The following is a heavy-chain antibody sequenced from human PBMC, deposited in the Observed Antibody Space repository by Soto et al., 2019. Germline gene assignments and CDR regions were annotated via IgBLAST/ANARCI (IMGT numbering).Heavy chain of an antibody. J-gene: IGHJ4*02. CDR3: AKSISSSSWSCFDY. Sequence: GGSVRLSCAASGVTFSSYAMSWVRQAPGKGLEWVSAISSGGGSTYYADSVKGRFTISRDNSKNTLYLQMNSLRAEDTAIYYCAKSISSSSWSCFDYWGQGT. V-gene: IGHV3-23*01. CDR1: GVTFSSYA. CDR2: ISSGGGST. D-gene: IGHD6-13*01.